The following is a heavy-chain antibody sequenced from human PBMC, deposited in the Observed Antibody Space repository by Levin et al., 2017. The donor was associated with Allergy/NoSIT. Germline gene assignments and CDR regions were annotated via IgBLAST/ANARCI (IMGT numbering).Heavy chain of an antibody. CDR3: ARSDGGDDSYYYYGMDV. CDR2: IYHSGST. D-gene: IGHD5-12*01. V-gene: IGHV4-4*02. CDR1: GGSISSSNW. J-gene: IGHJ6*02. Sequence: PSETLSLTCAVSGGSISSSNWWSWVRQPPGKGLEWIGEIYHSGSTNYNPSLKSRVTISVDKSKNQFSLKLSSVTAADTAVYYCARSDGGDDSYYYYGMDVWGQGTTVTVSS.